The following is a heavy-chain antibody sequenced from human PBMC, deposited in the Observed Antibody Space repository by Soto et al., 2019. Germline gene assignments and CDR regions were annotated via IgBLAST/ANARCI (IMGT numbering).Heavy chain of an antibody. CDR3: ATLDYGDSHAHYYYGIDV. CDR1: GGTFSSYA. V-gene: IGHV1-69*01. Sequence: QVQLVQSGAEVKKPGSSVKVSCKASGGTFSSYAISWVRQAPGQGLEWMGGIIPIFGTANYAQKFQGRVTSTADESTSTAYIERSSLRSEDTAVYYCATLDYGDSHAHYYYGIDVWGQGTTVTVSS. CDR2: IIPIFGTA. J-gene: IGHJ6*02. D-gene: IGHD4-17*01.